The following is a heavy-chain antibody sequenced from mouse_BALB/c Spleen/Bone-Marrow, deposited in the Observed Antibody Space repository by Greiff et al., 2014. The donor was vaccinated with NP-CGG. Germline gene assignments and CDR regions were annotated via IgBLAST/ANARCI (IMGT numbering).Heavy chain of an antibody. CDR2: IVPANGNT. J-gene: IGHJ2*01. Sequence: VQLQQSGAELVKPGASVKLSCTASGFNIKDTYMHWVKQRPEQGLEWIGRIVPANGNTKYDPKFQGKATITADTSSNTAYLQLTSLTSEDTAVYYCVRDLYGNYFDYRGQGTTLTVSS. V-gene: IGHV14-3*02. D-gene: IGHD2-10*02. CDR1: GFNIKDTY. CDR3: VRDLYGNYFDY.